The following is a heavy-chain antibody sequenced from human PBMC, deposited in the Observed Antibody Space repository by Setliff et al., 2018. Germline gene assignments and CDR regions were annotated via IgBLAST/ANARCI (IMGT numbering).Heavy chain of an antibody. D-gene: IGHD2-21*01. J-gene: IGHJ6*02. CDR2: IRYDGSNK. V-gene: IGHV3-30*02. CDR3: ARAFLIVPQAYYGMDV. CDR1: GFTFSSYG. Sequence: GGSLRLSCAASGFTFSSYGMHWVRQAPGKGLEWVAFIRYDGSNKYYADSVKGRFTISGDNAKNTLYLQMNSLRAEDTAVYYCARAFLIVPQAYYGMDVWGQGTTVTVSS.